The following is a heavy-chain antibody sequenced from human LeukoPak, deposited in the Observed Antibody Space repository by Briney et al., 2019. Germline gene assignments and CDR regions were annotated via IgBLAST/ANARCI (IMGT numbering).Heavy chain of an antibody. CDR1: GGSISSSSYY. CDR3: ARDSASITGVGLDY. CDR2: IYYSGST. V-gene: IGHV4-39*07. D-gene: IGHD1-14*01. J-gene: IGHJ4*02. Sequence: SETLSLTCTVSGGSISSSSYYWGWIRQPPGRGLEWIGNIYYSGSTYYNPSLKSRVTISVDTSKNQFSLKLSSVTAADTAVYYCARDSASITGVGLDYWGQGTLVTVSS.